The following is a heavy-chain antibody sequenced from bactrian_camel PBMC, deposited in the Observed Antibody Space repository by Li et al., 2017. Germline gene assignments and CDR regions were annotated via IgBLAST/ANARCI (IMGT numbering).Heavy chain of an antibody. V-gene: IGHV3S1*01. J-gene: IGHJ4*01. Sequence: VQLVESGGGSVQTGGSLTLSCVASGYTVTAYCMGWFRQVPGKEREGVATIVGNKITSYADSVKGRFTISKDNAENTLYLLMNSLKPEDTAMYYCATDNVLRNGCPITAYDYNYWGQETQVTVSP. CDR1: GYTVTAYC. CDR2: TIVGNKIT. D-gene: IGHD3*01. CDR3: ATDNVLRNGCPITAYDYNY.